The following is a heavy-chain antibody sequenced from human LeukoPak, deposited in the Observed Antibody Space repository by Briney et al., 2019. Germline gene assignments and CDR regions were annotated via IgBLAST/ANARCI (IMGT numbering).Heavy chain of an antibody. D-gene: IGHD6-13*01. Sequence: SETLSLTCSVSGGSISGYYWSWIRQPPGKGLEWIGYIYYSGSTNYNPSLKSRVTISVDTSKNQFSLKLSSVTAADTAVYYCARDSEGRSSSWDHNWFGLWGQGTLVTVSS. V-gene: IGHV4-59*01. CDR3: ARDSEGRSSSWDHNWFGL. J-gene: IGHJ5*02. CDR1: GGSISGYY. CDR2: IYYSGST.